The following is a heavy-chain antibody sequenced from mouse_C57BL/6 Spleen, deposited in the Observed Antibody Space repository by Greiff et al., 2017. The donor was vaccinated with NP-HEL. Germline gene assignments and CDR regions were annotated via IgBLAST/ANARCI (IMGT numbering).Heavy chain of an antibody. CDR1: GYTFTSYG. J-gene: IGHJ2*01. CDR2: IYPRSGNT. V-gene: IGHV1-81*01. Sequence: VQRVESGAELARPGASVKLSCKASGYTFTSYGISWVKQRPGQGLEWIGEIYPRSGNTYYNEKFKGKATLTADKSSSTAYMELRRLTSEDSAVYFCARGGDYWGQGTTLTVSS. CDR3: ARGGDY.